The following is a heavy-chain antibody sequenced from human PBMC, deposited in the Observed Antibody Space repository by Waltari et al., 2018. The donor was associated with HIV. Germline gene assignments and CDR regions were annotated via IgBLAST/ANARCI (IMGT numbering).Heavy chain of an antibody. CDR3: AKGGTSGYTFGFGR. J-gene: IGHJ1*01. CDR1: GCTFSSYW. V-gene: IGHV3-74*01. D-gene: IGHD5-18*01. CDR2: INSDGSIT. Sequence: EVQLVESGGGLVQPGGSRRLACAASGCTFSSYWMHWVSPAPGKGLVGVPRINSDGSITSHADSVKGRFTIPRDNARNTLYLQMNSLGAEDTAMYYCAKGGTSGYTFGFGRWGQGTLVTVSS.